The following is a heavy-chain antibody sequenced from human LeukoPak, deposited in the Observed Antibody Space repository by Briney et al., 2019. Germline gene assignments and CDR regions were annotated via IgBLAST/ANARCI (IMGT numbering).Heavy chain of an antibody. V-gene: IGHV1-18*01. D-gene: IGHD6-19*01. CDR2: ISPYNGNT. Sequence: VASVKVSCKASGYTFTSYGISWVRQAPGQGLEWMGWISPYNGNTNYAQKFQGRVIMTTDTSTSTAYMELRSLRSDDTAVYFCARDLDQWLVYRNWYFDLWGRGTLVTVSS. J-gene: IGHJ2*01. CDR3: ARDLDQWLVYRNWYFDL. CDR1: GYTFTSYG.